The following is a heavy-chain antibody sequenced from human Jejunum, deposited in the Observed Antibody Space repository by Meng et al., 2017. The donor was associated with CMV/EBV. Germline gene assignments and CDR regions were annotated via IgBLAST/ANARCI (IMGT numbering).Heavy chain of an antibody. D-gene: IGHD2-2*01. CDR1: SISRVVSS. CDR2: IYSSGRA. V-gene: IGHV4-30-4*08. Sequence: SISRVVSSWTWIRQPPGKGLEWIGFIYSSGRAYYHPSLASRLTISVDTSKNQFSLRLSSVTAADTAVYYCARTQDCSITSCYTGFDPWGQGTLVTVSS. CDR3: ARTQDCSITSCYTGFDP. J-gene: IGHJ5*02.